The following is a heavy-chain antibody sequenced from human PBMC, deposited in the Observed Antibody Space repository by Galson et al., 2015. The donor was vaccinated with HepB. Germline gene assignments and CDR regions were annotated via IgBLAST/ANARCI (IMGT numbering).Heavy chain of an antibody. Sequence: LRLSCAASGFTFSGSAMHWVRQASGKGLEWVGRIRSKANSYATAYAASVKGRFTISRDDSKNTAYLQMNSLKTEDTAVYYCTRSAYSSSSIGYYYYYMDVWGKGTTVTVSS. V-gene: IGHV3-73*01. CDR2: IRSKANSYAT. J-gene: IGHJ6*03. D-gene: IGHD6-13*01. CDR3: TRSAYSSSSIGYYYYYMDV. CDR1: GFTFSGSA.